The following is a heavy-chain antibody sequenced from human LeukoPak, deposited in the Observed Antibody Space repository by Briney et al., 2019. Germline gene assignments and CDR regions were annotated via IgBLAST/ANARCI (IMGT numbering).Heavy chain of an antibody. D-gene: IGHD3-9*01. Sequence: SETLSLTCTVAGGSISSSSYYWGCIRQPPGKGLECIGSIYYSGSTYYNPSLKSRVTISVDTSKNQFSLKLSSVTAADTAVYYCARERGDRGYFDWEQPSYYFDYWGQGTLVTVSS. CDR2: IYYSGST. CDR3: ARERGDRGYFDWEQPSYYFDY. CDR1: GGSISSSSYY. J-gene: IGHJ4*02. V-gene: IGHV4-39*07.